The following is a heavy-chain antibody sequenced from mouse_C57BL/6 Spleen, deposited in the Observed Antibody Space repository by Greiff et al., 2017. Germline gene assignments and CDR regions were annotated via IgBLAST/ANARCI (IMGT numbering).Heavy chain of an antibody. Sequence: VQLQQSGAELVRPGASVKLSCTASGFNIKDYYMHWVKQRPEQGLEWMGRIDPEDGDTEYAPKFQGKATMTADTSSNTAYLQLSALTSEDTAVYYCTTRCTPLAYWGQGTLVTVSA. CDR2: IDPEDGDT. CDR1: GFNIKDYY. D-gene: IGHD5-1*01. CDR3: TTRCTPLAY. J-gene: IGHJ3*01. V-gene: IGHV14-1*01.